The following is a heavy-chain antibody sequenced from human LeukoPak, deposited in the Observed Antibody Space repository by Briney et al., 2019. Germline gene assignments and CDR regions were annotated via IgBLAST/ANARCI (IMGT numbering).Heavy chain of an antibody. J-gene: IGHJ5*02. CDR2: IIPIFGAA. D-gene: IGHD2-21*02. CDR3: ARGEGDYSWFDP. CDR1: GGTFSSYA. Sequence: WASGKFSGKALGGTFSSYAISWVGQAPGQGLEGMGGIIPIFGAANYAQKFQGRVKITADEYPSPAYMELSSLRSEDTAVYYCARGEGDYSWFDPWGQGTLVTVSS. V-gene: IGHV1-69*13.